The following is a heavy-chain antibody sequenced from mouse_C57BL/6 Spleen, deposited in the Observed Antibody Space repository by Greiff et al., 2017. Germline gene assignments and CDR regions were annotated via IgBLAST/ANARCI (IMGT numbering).Heavy chain of an antibody. J-gene: IGHJ4*01. CDR2: INPNYGTT. CDR1: GYSFTDYN. V-gene: IGHV1-39*01. CDR3: ASELLAMDY. Sequence: HVKQSGPELVKPGASVKISCKASGYSFTDYNMNWVKQSNGKSLEWIGVINPNYGTTSYNQKFKGKATLTVDQSSSTAYMQLNSLTSEDSAVYYCASELLAMDYWGQGTSVTVSS. D-gene: IGHD2-1*01.